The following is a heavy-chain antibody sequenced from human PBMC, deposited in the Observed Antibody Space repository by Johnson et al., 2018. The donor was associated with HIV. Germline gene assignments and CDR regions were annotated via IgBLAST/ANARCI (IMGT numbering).Heavy chain of an antibody. CDR3: AREGGQWLVLVDAFDI. D-gene: IGHD6-19*01. CDR1: GFTVSSNY. Sequence: EKLVESGGGVVQPGRSLRLSCAASGFTVSSNYMSWVCQAPGKGLEWVSLIFSVGNTYYADSVKGRFTISRENAKNSLYLQMNSLSAGDTAVYYCAREGGQWLVLVDAFDIWGKGTMVTVSS. V-gene: IGHV3-66*01. CDR2: IFSVGNT. J-gene: IGHJ3*02.